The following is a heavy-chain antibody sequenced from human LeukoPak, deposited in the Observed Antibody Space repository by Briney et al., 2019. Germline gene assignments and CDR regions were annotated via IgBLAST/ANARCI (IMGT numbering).Heavy chain of an antibody. V-gene: IGHV4-31*03. D-gene: IGHD3-22*01. CDR1: GASIIDSGYY. CDR3: ARDRTQYFYDNTGQGVFDY. Sequence: SETLSLTCTVSGASIIDSGYYWSWIRQQPGKGLEWLGLISYRGTTFYNPSLKSRVSISGDRAKSTFSLTLNSVTAADTAVYYCARDRTQYFYDNTGQGVFDYWGLGTLVTVSS. J-gene: IGHJ4*02. CDR2: ISYRGTT.